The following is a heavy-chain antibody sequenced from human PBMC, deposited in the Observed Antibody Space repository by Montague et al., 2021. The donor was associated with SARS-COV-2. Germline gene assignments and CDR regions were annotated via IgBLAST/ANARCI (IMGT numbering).Heavy chain of an antibody. Sequence: CASSGDSVSSNSATWNWVRQSPSRGLKWLGRTYYKSKWYNDYAVSVRGRVTINPDTSKNQFSLQLNSVTPEDTAIYYCTSGREGNYNVMDVWGQGTTVTVSS. CDR3: TSGREGNYNVMDV. CDR2: TYYKSKWYN. J-gene: IGHJ6*02. D-gene: IGHD1-1*01. V-gene: IGHV6-1*01. CDR1: GDSVSSNSAT.